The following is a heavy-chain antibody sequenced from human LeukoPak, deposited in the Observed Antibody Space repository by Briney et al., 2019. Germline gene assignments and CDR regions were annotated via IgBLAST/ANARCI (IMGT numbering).Heavy chain of an antibody. J-gene: IGHJ4*02. V-gene: IGHV1-18*04. CDR3: ARVGATLPDFDY. CDR1: GYTFTSYY. D-gene: IGHD1-26*01. Sequence: ASVKVSCKASGYTFTSYYMHWVRQAPGQGLEWMGWISAYNGNTNYAQKLQGRVTMTTDTSTSTAYMELRSLRSDDTAVYYCARVGATLPDFDYWGQGTLVTVSS. CDR2: ISAYNGNT.